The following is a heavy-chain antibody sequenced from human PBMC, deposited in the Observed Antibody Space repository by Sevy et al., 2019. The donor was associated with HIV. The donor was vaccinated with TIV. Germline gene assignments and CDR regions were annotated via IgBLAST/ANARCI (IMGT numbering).Heavy chain of an antibody. CDR1: GYSLTSYW. CDR3: ARHWPGEDIVVEVAALAFDM. CDR2: IYPGDSDT. D-gene: IGHD2-15*01. J-gene: IGHJ3*02. Sequence: GESLKISCKGSGYSLTSYWIGWVRQMPGKGLEWMGIIYPGDSDTRYSPSFQGQFTISAHKSLTTAYLKWSSLKASDTAMYYCARHWPGEDIVVEVAALAFDMWGQGTMVTVSS. V-gene: IGHV5-51*01.